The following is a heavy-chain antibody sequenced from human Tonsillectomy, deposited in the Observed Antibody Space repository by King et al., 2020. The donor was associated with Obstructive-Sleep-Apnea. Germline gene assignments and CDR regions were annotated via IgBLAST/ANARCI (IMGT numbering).Heavy chain of an antibody. D-gene: IGHD4-11*01. CDR1: GGSITTTNYY. CDR3: TRRLINYAIDS. V-gene: IGHV4-39*06. J-gene: IGHJ4*02. Sequence: QLQESGPGLVKPSETLSLTCTVSGGSITTTNYYWGWVRQSPGMGLEWIGNIFYSGSTNNNPSLNSRVSISADTSKNQFPLDLSSVTAADTAIYYCTRRLINYAIDSWGQGTLVTVSS. CDR2: IFYSGST.